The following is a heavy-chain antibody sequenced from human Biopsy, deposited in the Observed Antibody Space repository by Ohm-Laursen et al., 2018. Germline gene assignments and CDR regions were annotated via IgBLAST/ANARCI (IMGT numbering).Heavy chain of an antibody. CDR3: ARRAVAGTYNWYFDL. J-gene: IGHJ2*01. CDR1: GFAVSTSY. V-gene: IGHV3-66*04. CDR2: FYAGGST. Sequence: SLRLSCAASGFAVSTSYISWVRQAPGKGLEWVSLFYAGGSTAYGDSVKGRFTISRDNSKNTLYLQMNSLRAEDTAVYYCARRAVAGTYNWYFDLWGRGTLVTVSS. D-gene: IGHD6-19*01.